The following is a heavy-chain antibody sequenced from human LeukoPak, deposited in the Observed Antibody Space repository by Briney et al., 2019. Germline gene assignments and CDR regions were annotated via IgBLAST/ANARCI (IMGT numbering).Heavy chain of an antibody. V-gene: IGHV3-23*01. CDR1: GFTFSNYG. D-gene: IGHD4-17*01. CDR3: PMDPNGDYLGAFDF. Sequence: GGSLRLSCAGSGFTFSNYGMTWVRQAPGKGLEWVSAISGRGDTTRYGESVKGRFTVSRDNSKNTLYLEMTNLRAEDAAVYFCPMDPNGDYLGAFDFWGQGTLVTVSS. J-gene: IGHJ3*01. CDR2: ISGRGDTT.